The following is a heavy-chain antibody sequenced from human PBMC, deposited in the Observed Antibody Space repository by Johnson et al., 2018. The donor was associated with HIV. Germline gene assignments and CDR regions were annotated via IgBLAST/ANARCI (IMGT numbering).Heavy chain of an antibody. CDR2: ILYRGSNK. CDR1: EFTFSGSA. D-gene: IGHD1-26*01. J-gene: IGHJ3*02. CDR3: AREGAWEVRPGAFDI. V-gene: IGHV3-30*03. Sequence: QVQLVESGGGLVQPGGSLRLSCAASEFTFSGSAMSWVRQAPGKGLEWVAVILYRGSNKYYADSVKGRFTISRDNSKNTLYLQMNSLRAEDTAVYYCAREGAWEVRPGAFDIWGQGTMVTVSS.